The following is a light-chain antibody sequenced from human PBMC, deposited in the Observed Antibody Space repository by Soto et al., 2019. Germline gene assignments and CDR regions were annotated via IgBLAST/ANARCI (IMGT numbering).Light chain of an antibody. V-gene: IGKV1-39*01. J-gene: IGKJ2*01. CDR2: AAS. CDR3: QQSSGIPYT. CDR1: QTISTY. Sequence: DIQMTQSPSSLSASVGDRVTITCRASQTISTYLNWYQQNPGKAPKLLIYAASSSQSGVPSRFSGSGSGTDFNLTISSLQPEEFATYYCQQSSGIPYTFGQGTKLEIK.